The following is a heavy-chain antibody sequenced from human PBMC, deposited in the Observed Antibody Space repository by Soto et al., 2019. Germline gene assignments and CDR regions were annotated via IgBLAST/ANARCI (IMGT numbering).Heavy chain of an antibody. D-gene: IGHD6-19*01. CDR3: ARVSQWLIGAFDI. CDR1: GFTFSSYE. J-gene: IGHJ3*02. V-gene: IGHV3-48*03. Sequence: GGALRLSCAASGFTFSSYEINWVRQAPGKGLEWVSYISSSGSTIYYADSVKGRFTISRDNAKNSLYLQMNSLRAEDTAVYYCARVSQWLIGAFDIWGQGTMVTVSS. CDR2: ISSSGSTI.